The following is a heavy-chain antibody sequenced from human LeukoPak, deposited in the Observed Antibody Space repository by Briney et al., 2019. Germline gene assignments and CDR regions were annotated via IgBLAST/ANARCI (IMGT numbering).Heavy chain of an antibody. CDR1: GFTFSSYA. J-gene: IGHJ4*02. CDR2: ISGSGGST. V-gene: IGHV3-23*01. CDR3: AKDYYHDSSGYYYFDY. D-gene: IGHD3-22*01. Sequence: GGSLRLPCAASGFTFSSYAMSWVRQAPGKGLEWVSAISGSGGSTYYADSVKGRFTISRDNSKNTLYLQMNSLRAEDTAVYYCAKDYYHDSSGYYYFDYWGQGTLVTVSS.